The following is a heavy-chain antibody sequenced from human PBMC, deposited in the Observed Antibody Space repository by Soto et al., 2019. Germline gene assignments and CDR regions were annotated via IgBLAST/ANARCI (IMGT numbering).Heavy chain of an antibody. V-gene: IGHV1-3*01. CDR2: INAGNGNT. D-gene: IGHD3-10*01. CDR3: AREGSGSYYNYYYYGMDV. CDR1: GYTFTSYA. Sequence: ASVKVSCKASGYTFTSYAMHWVRQAPGQRLERMGWINAGNGNTKYSQKLQGRVTITRDTSASTAYMEMSSLRSEDTAVYFCAREGSGSYYNYYYYGMDVWGQGTTVTV. J-gene: IGHJ6*02.